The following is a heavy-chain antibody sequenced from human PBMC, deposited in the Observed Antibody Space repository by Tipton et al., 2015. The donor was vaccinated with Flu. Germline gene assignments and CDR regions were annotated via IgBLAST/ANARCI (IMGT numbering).Heavy chain of an antibody. CDR3: ARYTSNWDPPRD. CDR2: IYTSGST. V-gene: IGHV4-61*02. CDR1: GGSISSDSYY. J-gene: IGHJ1*01. Sequence: TLSLTCTVSGGSISSDSYYWSWIRQPAGKGLEWIGRIYTSGSTNYNPSLKSRVIISLDTSKNQFSLKLSSVTAADTAVYYCARYTSNWDPPRDWGQGTLVTVSS. D-gene: IGHD6-13*01.